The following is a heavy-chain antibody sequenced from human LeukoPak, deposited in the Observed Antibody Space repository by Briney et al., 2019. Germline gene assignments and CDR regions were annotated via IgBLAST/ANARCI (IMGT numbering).Heavy chain of an antibody. CDR1: GFTFSSYA. CDR2: ISGSGGST. D-gene: IGHD2-15*01. J-gene: IGHJ6*02. CDR3: VKAKVEYYYYGMDV. Sequence: GGSLRLSCAASGFTFSSYAMSWVRQAPGKGLEWVSAISGSGGSTYYADSVKGRFTISRDNSKNTLYLQMNSLRAEDTAVYYCVKAKVEYYYYGMDVWGQGTTVTVSS. V-gene: IGHV3-23*01.